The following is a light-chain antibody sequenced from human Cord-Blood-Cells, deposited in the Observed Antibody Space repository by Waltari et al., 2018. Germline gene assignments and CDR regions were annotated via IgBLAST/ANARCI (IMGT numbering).Light chain of an antibody. J-gene: IGKJ3*01. CDR2: AAS. CDR1: QSISSS. CDR3: QQSYSTPFT. V-gene: IGKV1-39*01. Sequence: DIQIPQSPSSLSASVGDRVTITCRASQSISSSLNWYQQKPGKAPKLLIYAASSLQSGVPSRFSGSGSGTDFTLTISSLQPEDFATYYCQQSYSTPFTFGPGTKVDIK.